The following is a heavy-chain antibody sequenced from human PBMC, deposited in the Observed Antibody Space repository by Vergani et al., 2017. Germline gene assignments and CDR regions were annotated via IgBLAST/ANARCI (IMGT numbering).Heavy chain of an antibody. V-gene: IGHV3-30*02. CDR3: ANSYCSSLSCYAFYGMEV. D-gene: IGHD2-2*01. J-gene: IGHJ6*02. CDR1: GFSFSDHY. CDR2: LRYDGSNE. Sequence: QVQLVESGGGVVQPGGSLRLSCAASGFSFSDHYMTWIRQAPGRGLEWVAFLRYDGSNEYYGDAVKGRFIISRDNSKNMLSLEMHSLRPEDTAVYYCANSYCSSLSCYAFYGMEVWGQGTTVTVSS.